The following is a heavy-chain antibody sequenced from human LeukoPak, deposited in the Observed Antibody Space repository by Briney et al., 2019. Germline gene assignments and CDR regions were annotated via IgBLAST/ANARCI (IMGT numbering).Heavy chain of an antibody. Sequence: ASVKVSCKASGYTFTSYGISWVRQAPGQGLEWMGWISAYNGNTNYAQKLQGRVTMTTDTSTSTAYMELRSLKSDDTAVYYCARNAADYYDSSGYYEGDWFDPWSQGTLVTVSS. J-gene: IGHJ5*02. V-gene: IGHV1-18*01. CDR3: ARNAADYYDSSGYYEGDWFDP. CDR2: ISAYNGNT. D-gene: IGHD3-22*01. CDR1: GYTFTSYG.